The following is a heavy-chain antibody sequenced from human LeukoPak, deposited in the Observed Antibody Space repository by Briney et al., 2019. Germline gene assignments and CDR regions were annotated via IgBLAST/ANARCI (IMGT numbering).Heavy chain of an antibody. CDR1: GYTFTGYD. CDR3: ARPRHYYYDSSGYD. J-gene: IGHJ4*02. V-gene: IGHV1-2*02. CDR2: VNPNSGGT. D-gene: IGHD3-22*01. Sequence: GASVKVSCKASGYTFTGYDMHWVRQAPGQGLEWMGWVNPNSGGTNYAQKFQGRVTMTRDTPISTAYMELSKLRSDDTAVYYCARPRHYYYDSSGYDWGQGTLVTVSS.